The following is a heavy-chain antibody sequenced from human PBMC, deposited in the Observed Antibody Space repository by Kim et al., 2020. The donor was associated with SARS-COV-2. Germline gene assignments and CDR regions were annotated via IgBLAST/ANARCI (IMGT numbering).Heavy chain of an antibody. V-gene: IGHV3-23*01. CDR1: GFTFSSYA. D-gene: IGHD1-7*01. CDR2: ISGSGGST. CDR3: SKDQGNWNYGTYCDY. Sequence: GGSLRLSCAASGFTFSSYAMSWVRQAPGKGLEWVSAISGSGGSTYYADSVKGRFTISRDNAKNTMYLQMNSRRAEDTALSYCSKDQGNWNYGTYCDYWG. J-gene: IGHJ4*01.